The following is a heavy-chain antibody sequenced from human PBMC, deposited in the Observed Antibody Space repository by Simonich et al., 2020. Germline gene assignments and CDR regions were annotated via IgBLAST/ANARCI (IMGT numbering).Heavy chain of an antibody. J-gene: IGHJ2*01. Sequence: QVQLVQSGAEVKKPGASVKVSCKASGYTFTGYYMHWVRQAPGQGLEWKGWINPNSGGRNHAQKVQGRVTMTRDTSISTAYMELSRLRSDDTAVYYCARGGLGHWYFDLWGRGTLVTVSS. CDR2: INPNSGGR. D-gene: IGHD6-25*01. CDR3: ARGGLGHWYFDL. CDR1: GYTFTGYY. V-gene: IGHV1-2*02.